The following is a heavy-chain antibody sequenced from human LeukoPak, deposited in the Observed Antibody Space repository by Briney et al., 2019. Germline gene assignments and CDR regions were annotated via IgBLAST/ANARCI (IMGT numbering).Heavy chain of an antibody. CDR2: IYYSGST. V-gene: IGHV4-30-4*01. J-gene: IGHJ3*02. CDR1: GGSISSGDYY. CDR3: ARLGIEYSSSFGAFDI. D-gene: IGHD6-6*01. Sequence: SETLSLTCTVSGGSISSGDYYWSWIRQPPGKGLEWIGYIYYSGSTYYNPSLKSRVTISVDTSKNQFSLKLSSVTAADTAVYYCARLGIEYSSSFGAFDIWGQGTMVTVSS.